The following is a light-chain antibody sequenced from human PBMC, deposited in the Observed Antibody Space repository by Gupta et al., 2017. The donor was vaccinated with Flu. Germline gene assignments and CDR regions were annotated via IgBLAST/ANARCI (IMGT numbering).Light chain of an antibody. V-gene: IGLV1-51*01. CDR1: SSNIGNNF. Sequence: GSSSNIGNNFVSWYQQLPGTAPKLLIYDSNKRPSGIPDRFSGSKSGASATLGITGLQTGDEADYYCATWDSSLRGVFGGGTKLTVL. CDR2: DSN. CDR3: ATWDSSLRGV. J-gene: IGLJ3*02.